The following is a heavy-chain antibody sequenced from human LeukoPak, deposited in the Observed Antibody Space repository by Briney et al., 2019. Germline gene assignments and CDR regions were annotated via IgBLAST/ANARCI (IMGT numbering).Heavy chain of an antibody. Sequence: SETLSLTCTVSGGSISSSSYYWGWIRQPPGKGLEWIGTMYYSGGTYYNPSLKSRITTSVDTSKNQFSLKLSSVTAADTAVYYCARLSTSFEPFDYWGQGTLVTVSS. D-gene: IGHD5/OR15-5a*01. CDR3: ARLSTSFEPFDY. J-gene: IGHJ4*02. CDR2: MYYSGGT. CDR1: GGSISSSSYY. V-gene: IGHV4-39*01.